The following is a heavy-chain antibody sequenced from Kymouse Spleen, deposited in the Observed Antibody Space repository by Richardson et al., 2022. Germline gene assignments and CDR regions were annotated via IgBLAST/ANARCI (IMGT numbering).Heavy chain of an antibody. CDR2: IYYSGST. Sequence: QLQLQESGPGLVKPSETLSLTCTVSGGSISSSSYYWGWIRQPPGKGLEWIGSIYYSGSTYYNPSLKSRVTISVDTSKNQFSLKLSSVTAADTAVYYCARRGSSWYVWFDPWGQGTLVTVSS. V-gene: IGHV4-39*01. J-gene: IGHJ5*02. CDR1: GGSISSSSYY. D-gene: IGHD6-13*01. CDR3: ARRGSSWYVWFDP.